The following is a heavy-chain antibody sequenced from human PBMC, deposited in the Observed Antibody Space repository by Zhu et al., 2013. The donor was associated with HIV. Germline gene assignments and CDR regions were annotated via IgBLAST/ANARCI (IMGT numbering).Heavy chain of an antibody. CDR3: ASLAIQNRNGVAAFDY. Sequence: QVQLVQSGAEVKKPGASVKVSCKASGYTFTSYAMHWVRQAPGQRLEWMGWINAGNGNTKYSQKFQGRVTITRDTSASTAYMELSSLRSEDTAVYYCASLAIQNRNGVAAFDYWGQGTLVTVSS. D-gene: IGHD2-2*02. CDR2: INAGNGNT. V-gene: IGHV1-3*01. J-gene: IGHJ4*02. CDR1: GYTFTSYA.